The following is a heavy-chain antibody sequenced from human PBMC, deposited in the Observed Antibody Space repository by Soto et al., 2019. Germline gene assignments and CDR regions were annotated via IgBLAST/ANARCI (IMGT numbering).Heavy chain of an antibody. Sequence: PSETLSLTCNVSGGSISSFYWTWIRQPAGGRLEWIGRVYDSGSSNYNPSLKTRITMPLHRSRSQFSLSLYSVTAADTAVYYCARGVAEPDFYPGANWFALGGRGFLATVS. CDR2: VYDSGSS. CDR3: ARGVAEPDFYPGANWFAL. CDR1: GGSISSFY. D-gene: IGHD6-19*01. J-gene: IGHJ5*02. V-gene: IGHV4-4*07.